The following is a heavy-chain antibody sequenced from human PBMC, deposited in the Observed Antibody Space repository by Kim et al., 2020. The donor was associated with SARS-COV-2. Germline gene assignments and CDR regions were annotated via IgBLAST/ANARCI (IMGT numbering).Heavy chain of an antibody. J-gene: IGHJ5*02. CDR3: AKDGELYYYGSGTGHWFDP. CDR1: GFTFSSYA. CDR2: ISGSGGST. D-gene: IGHD3-10*01. V-gene: IGHV3-23*01. Sequence: GGSLRLSCAASGFTFSSYAMSWVRQAPGKGLEWVSAISGSGGSTYYADSVKGRFTISRDNSKNTLYLQMNSLRAEDTAVYYCAKDGELYYYGSGTGHWFDPWGQGTLVTVSS.